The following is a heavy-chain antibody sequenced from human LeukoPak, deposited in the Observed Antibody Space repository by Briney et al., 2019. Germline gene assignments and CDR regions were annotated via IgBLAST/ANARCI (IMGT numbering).Heavy chain of an antibody. V-gene: IGHV3-30*04. J-gene: IGHJ4*02. CDR3: ARGRDDILTGYYRIPAGFDY. CDR1: GFTFSSYA. Sequence: QSGGSLRLSCAASGFTFSSYAMHWVRQAPGKGLEWVAVISYDGSNKYYADSVKGRFTISRDNSKNTLYLQMNSLRAEDTAVYYCARGRDDILTGYYRIPAGFDYWGQGTLATVSS. D-gene: IGHD3-9*01. CDR2: ISYDGSNK.